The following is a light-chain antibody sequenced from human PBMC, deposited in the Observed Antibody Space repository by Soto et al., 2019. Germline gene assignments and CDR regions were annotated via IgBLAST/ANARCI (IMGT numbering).Light chain of an antibody. CDR1: NSDVGTFYF. CDR3: CSYAGSYTYV. V-gene: IGLV2-11*01. CDR2: DVT. Sequence: SPPSQPGSVSGSPGQSVTISCTGTNSDVGTFYFVSWYQQYPDKGPKLIIYDVTERPSGVPDRFSGSKSGNTASLTISGLQAEDEADYYCCSYAGSYTYVFGSGTKVTVL. J-gene: IGLJ1*01.